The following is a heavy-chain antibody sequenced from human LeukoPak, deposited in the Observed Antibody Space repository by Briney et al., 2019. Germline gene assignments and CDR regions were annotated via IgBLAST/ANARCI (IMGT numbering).Heavy chain of an antibody. CDR2: ISAYNGNT. Sequence: ASVKVSCKASGYTFTSYGISWVRQAPGQGLEWMGWISAYNGNTNYAQKLQGRVTMTTDTSTSTAYMELRSLRSDDTAVYYCARSYSSSWYRGGAPFDYWGQGTLVTVSS. CDR1: GYTFTSYG. J-gene: IGHJ4*02. V-gene: IGHV1-18*01. D-gene: IGHD6-13*01. CDR3: ARSYSSSWYRGGAPFDY.